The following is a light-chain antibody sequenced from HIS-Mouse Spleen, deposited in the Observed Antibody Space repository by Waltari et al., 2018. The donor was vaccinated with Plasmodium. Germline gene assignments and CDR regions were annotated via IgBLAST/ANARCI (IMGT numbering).Light chain of an antibody. Sequence: SYELTQPPSVSVSPGQTASITCSGDKLGDKYACWYQQKPGQSPVLVIYQDSKRPSGIRELFSGSNAGNTAALTISGTQAMDEADYYCQAWDSSTVVFGGGTKLTVL. J-gene: IGLJ2*01. CDR3: QAWDSSTVV. CDR1: KLGDKY. CDR2: QDS. V-gene: IGLV3-1*01.